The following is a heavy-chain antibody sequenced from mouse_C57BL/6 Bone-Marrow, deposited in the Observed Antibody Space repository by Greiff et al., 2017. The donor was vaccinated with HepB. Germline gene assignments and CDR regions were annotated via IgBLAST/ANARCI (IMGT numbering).Heavy chain of an antibody. CDR3: ARGKYSYWYFDV. Sequence: QVQLQQSGAELVRPGTSVKVSCKASGYAFTNYLIEWVKQRPGPGLEWIGVMNPGRGGTTYHEKVKGKATLTADKSSSTAYMQLSSLTSEDSACYCCARGKYSYWYFDVWGTGTTVTVSS. D-gene: IGHD5-1*01. V-gene: IGHV1-54*01. CDR1: GYAFTNYL. J-gene: IGHJ1*03. CDR2: MNPGRGGT.